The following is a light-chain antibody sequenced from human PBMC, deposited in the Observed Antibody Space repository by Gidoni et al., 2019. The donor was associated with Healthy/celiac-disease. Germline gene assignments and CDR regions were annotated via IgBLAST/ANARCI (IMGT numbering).Light chain of an antibody. J-gene: IGKJ2*01. CDR1: QSISSY. Sequence: IQMTQSPSSLSESVGDRVTITCRASQSISSYLNWYHQKPGKAPKLLIYAASSLQSGVPSRFSGSGSGTDFTLTISSLQPEDFATYYCQQSYSTLPYTFGQGTKLEIK. V-gene: IGKV1-39*01. CDR3: QQSYSTLPYT. CDR2: AAS.